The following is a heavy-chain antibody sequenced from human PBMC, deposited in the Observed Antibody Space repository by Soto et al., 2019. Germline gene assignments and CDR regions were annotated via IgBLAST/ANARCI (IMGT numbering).Heavy chain of an antibody. J-gene: IGHJ4*02. D-gene: IGHD3-22*01. CDR3: ARGCRDSSGYYALDY. CDR1: GGSLSGYY. V-gene: IGHV4-34*01. Sequence: SETLSLTCAVYGGSLSGYYWSWIRQPPGKGLEWIGEINHSGSTNYNPSLKSRVTISVDTSKNQFSLKLSSVTAADTAVYYCARGCRDSSGYYALDYWGQGTLVTVPS. CDR2: INHSGST.